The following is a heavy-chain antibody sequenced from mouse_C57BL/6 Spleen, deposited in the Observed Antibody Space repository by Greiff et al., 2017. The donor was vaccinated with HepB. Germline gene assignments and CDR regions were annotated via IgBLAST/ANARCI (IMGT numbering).Heavy chain of an antibody. Sequence: EVKLLESGPELVKPGASVKIPCKASGYTFTDYNMDWVKQSHGKSLEWIGDINPNNGGTIYNQKFKGKATLTVDKSSSTAYMELRSLTSEDTAVYYCARRGYGGAWFAYWGQGTLVTVSA. D-gene: IGHD2-2*01. J-gene: IGHJ3*01. V-gene: IGHV1-18*01. CDR1: GYTFTDYN. CDR2: INPNNGGT. CDR3: ARRGYGGAWFAY.